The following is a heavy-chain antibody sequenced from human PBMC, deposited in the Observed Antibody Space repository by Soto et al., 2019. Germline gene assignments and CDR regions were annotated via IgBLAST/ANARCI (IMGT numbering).Heavy chain of an antibody. V-gene: IGHV1-2*02. CDR1: GYTFTGYY. CDR2: INPNSGGP. J-gene: IGHJ5*02. CDR3: AREGARNNCNLGYWFDP. D-gene: IGHD1-7*01. Sequence: GASVKVSCKASGYTFTGYYMHWLRQAPGQGLAWMGWINPNSGGPNYAQKFQGRVTITRDTSISTAYMELSRLRSDDPAVDYGAREGARNNCNLGYWFDPWGQGXLVTVYS.